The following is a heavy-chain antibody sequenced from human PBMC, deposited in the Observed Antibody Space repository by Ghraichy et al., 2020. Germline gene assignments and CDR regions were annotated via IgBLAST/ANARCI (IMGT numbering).Heavy chain of an antibody. J-gene: IGHJ4*02. CDR1: GFTLTNYV. CDR3: AKAMTTWTTSPPWVFDY. Sequence: GGSLRLSCAASGFTLTNYVMSWVRQGPGKGLEWVSTVMGYSGDTHYADSVKGRFTISRDNSKNTLYLQLDGLRVEDTAIYYCAKAMTTWTTSPPWVFDYWAQGTLVTVSS. CDR2: VMGYSGDT. V-gene: IGHV3-23*01. D-gene: IGHD4-17*01.